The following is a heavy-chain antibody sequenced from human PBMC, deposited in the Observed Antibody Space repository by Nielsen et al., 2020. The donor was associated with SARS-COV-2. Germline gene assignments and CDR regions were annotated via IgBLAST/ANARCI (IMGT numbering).Heavy chain of an antibody. CDR2: IWYDGSNK. D-gene: IGHD2-2*01. J-gene: IGHJ6*03. Sequence: GGSLRLSCAASGFTFSSYGMHWVRQAPGKGLEWVAVIWYDGSNKYYADSVKGRFTISRDNSKNTLYLQMNSLRAEDTAVYYCARGVVVPAASMDVWGKGTTVTVSS. V-gene: IGHV3-33*01. CDR1: GFTFSSYG. CDR3: ARGVVVPAASMDV.